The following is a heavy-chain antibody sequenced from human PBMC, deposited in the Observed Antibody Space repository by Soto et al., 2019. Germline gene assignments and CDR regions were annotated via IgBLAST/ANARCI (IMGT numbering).Heavy chain of an antibody. V-gene: IGHV4-34*01. D-gene: IGHD3-16*02. Sequence: PSETLSLTCAVSGGSISSGGYSWSWIRQPPGKGLEWIGEINHSGSTNYNPSLKSRVTISVDTSKNQFSLKLSSVTAADTAVYYCARGGKRIMITFGGVIAYGMDVWGQGTTVTVSS. CDR2: INHSGST. J-gene: IGHJ6*02. CDR1: GGSISSGGYS. CDR3: ARGGKRIMITFGGVIAYGMDV.